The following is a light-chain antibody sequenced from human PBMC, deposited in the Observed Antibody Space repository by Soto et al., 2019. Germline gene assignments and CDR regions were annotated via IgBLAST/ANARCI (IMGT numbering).Light chain of an antibody. Sequence: IVLSPSPGTLSLSPVERATLSCRASQSVSNNYLAWYQQKPGQAPRLLIYDASSRATGIPDRFSGSGSGTDFTLTIRRLEPEDFAVYYCHHYGSTFGQGTKVDIK. CDR2: DAS. CDR1: QSVSNNY. CDR3: HHYGST. V-gene: IGKV3-20*01. J-gene: IGKJ1*01.